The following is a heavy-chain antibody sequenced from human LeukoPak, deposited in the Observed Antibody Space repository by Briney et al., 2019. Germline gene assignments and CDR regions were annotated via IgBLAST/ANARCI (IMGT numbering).Heavy chain of an antibody. CDR2: ISGSGTST. J-gene: IGHJ4*02. Sequence: GGSLRLSCGASGFAFSNYAMSWVRQAPGKGLEWDSAISGSGTSTYYADSVKGRFTISRDNSKNTLYLQMNSLTAEDTALYYCAKIYYYDTDGRYYFDYWGQGTLVTVSS. CDR1: GFAFSNYA. CDR3: AKIYYYDTDGRYYFDY. V-gene: IGHV3-23*01. D-gene: IGHD3-22*01.